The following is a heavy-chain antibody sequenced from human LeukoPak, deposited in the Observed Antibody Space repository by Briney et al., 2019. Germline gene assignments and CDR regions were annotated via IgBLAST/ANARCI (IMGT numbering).Heavy chain of an antibody. Sequence: GGSLRLSCAASGFTVSSNYMSWVRQAPGKGLEWVSVIYSGGSTYYADSVKGRFTISRDNSKNTLYLQMNSLRAEDTAVYYCARARGVTQGMDVWGQGTTVTVSS. J-gene: IGHJ6*02. CDR1: GFTVSSNY. CDR2: IYSGGST. D-gene: IGHD3-10*01. CDR3: ARARGVTQGMDV. V-gene: IGHV3-53*01.